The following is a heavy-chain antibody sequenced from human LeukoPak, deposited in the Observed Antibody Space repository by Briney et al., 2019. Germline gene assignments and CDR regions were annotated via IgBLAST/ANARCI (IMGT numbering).Heavy chain of an antibody. CDR1: GGSISSYY. D-gene: IGHD6-13*01. J-gene: IGHJ4*02. CDR3: ASADTPGIAAAGTFGY. V-gene: IGHV4-4*07. Sequence: PSETLSLTCTVSGGSISSYYWSWIRQPAGKGLEWIGRIYTSGSTNYNPSLKSRVTISVDTSKNQFSLKLSSVTAADTAVYYCASADTPGIAAAGTFGYWGQGTLVTVSS. CDR2: IYTSGST.